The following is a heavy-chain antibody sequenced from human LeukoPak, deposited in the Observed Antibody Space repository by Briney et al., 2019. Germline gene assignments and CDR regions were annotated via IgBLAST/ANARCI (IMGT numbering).Heavy chain of an antibody. CDR1: GFTVSSNY. J-gene: IGHJ2*01. D-gene: IGHD6-6*01. CDR2: IGTAGDP. V-gene: IGHV3-13*05. Sequence: GGSLRLSCAASGFTVSSNYMSWVRQAPGKGLEWVSAIGTAGDPYYPGSVKGRFTISRENAKNSLYLQMNSLRAGDTAVYYCARATVDTRLVWYFDLWGRGTLVTVSS. CDR3: ARATVDTRLVWYFDL.